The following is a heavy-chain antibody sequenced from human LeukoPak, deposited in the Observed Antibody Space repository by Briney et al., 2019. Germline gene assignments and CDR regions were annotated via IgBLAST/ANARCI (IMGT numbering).Heavy chain of an antibody. J-gene: IGHJ4*02. CDR3: ARDLDYCSGGSCYPGPTTN. V-gene: IGHV3-64*02. Sequence: SGGSLRLSCAASGFTFSTYAMHWVRQAPGKGLEYVSAISTNGDSTYYADSVKGRFTISRDNSKNTLFLQMGSLRADDMAVYYCARDLDYCSGGSCYPGPTTNWGQGTLVTVSS. CDR1: GFTFSTYA. D-gene: IGHD2-15*01. CDR2: ISTNGDST.